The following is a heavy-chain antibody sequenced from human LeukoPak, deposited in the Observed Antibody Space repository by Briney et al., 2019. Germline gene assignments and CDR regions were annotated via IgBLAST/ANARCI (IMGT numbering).Heavy chain of an antibody. CDR2: ISGGGETT. D-gene: IGHD4-17*01. J-gene: IGHJ4*02. CDR1: GFTFSSYA. Sequence: GGSLRLSCAASGFTFSSYAMNWVRQAPEKGLEWVSSISGGGETTYYADSAKGRFTISRDNSQNTLYLQMNSLRAEDTAVYYCARDYADYVGYFFFDYWGQGTLVTVSS. CDR3: ARDYADYVGYFFFDY. V-gene: IGHV3-23*01.